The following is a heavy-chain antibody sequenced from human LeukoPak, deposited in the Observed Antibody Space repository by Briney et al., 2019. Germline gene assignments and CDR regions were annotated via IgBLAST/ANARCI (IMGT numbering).Heavy chain of an antibody. CDR1: GFNFSSYA. D-gene: IGHD1-14*01. CDR2: ISRSCGST. V-gene: IGHV3-23*01. CDR3: AKCAELRTTYAAFDI. Sequence: GGSLRLSCAASGFNFSSYAMSWVRQAPGKGLEWVYVISRSCGSTYYAGSVKGRYTISRDNSKTTMYLQMNSLSAEDTAVFYCAKCAELRTTYAAFDIWGQGTMVTVSS. J-gene: IGHJ3*02.